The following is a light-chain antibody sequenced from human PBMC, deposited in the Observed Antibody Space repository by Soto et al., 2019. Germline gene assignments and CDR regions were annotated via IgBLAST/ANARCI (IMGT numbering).Light chain of an antibody. CDR2: KAA. J-gene: IGKJ1*01. CDR3: QQYNTYPWT. V-gene: IGKV1-5*03. CDR1: QSISSW. Sequence: DIQMTQSPSTLSASVGDRVTITCRASQSISSWLAWYQQKPGKAPKVLIYKAATLDSGVPSRFSGSGPGTEFTLTISSLQPDDFAPYYCQQYNTYPWTFGHGTKVEIK.